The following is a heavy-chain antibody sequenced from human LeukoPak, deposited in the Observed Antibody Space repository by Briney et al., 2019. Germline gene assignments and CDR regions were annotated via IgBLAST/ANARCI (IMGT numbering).Heavy chain of an antibody. D-gene: IGHD3-10*01. Sequence: GGSLRLSCAAPGFMFHDYAIHWVRQAPGKGLEWASLISGDGGSTFYADSVKGRFTISRDNSKNSLYLQMNSLRAEDTAVYYCARDLAGIDPWGQGTLVTVSS. J-gene: IGHJ5*02. CDR1: GFMFHDYA. CDR2: ISGDGGST. CDR3: ARDLAGIDP. V-gene: IGHV3-43*02.